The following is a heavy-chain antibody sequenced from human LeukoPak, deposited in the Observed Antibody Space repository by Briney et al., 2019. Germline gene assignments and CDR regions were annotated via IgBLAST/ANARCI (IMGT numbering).Heavy chain of an antibody. J-gene: IGHJ4*02. V-gene: IGHV4-39*07. CDR3: ARDPIAVAGTIDY. CDR1: GGSISSSSYY. D-gene: IGHD6-19*01. CDR2: IYYSGST. Sequence: SETLSLTCTVSGGSISSSSYYWGWTRQPPGKGLEWIGSIYYSGSTYYNPSLKSRVTISVDTSKNQFSLKLSSVTAADTAVYYCARDPIAVAGTIDYWGQGTLVTVSS.